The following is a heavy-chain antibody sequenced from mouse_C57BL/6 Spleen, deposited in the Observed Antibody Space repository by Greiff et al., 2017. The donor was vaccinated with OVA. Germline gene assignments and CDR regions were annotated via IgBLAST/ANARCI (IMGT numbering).Heavy chain of an antibody. CDR2: IDPEDGDT. V-gene: IGHV14-1*01. D-gene: IGHD1-1*01. Sequence: VQLQQSGAELVRPGASVKLSCTASGFNIKDYYMHWVKQRPEQGLEWIGRIDPEDGDTEYAPKFQGKATMTADTSSNTAYLQLSSLTSEDTAVYYCTAGGYGSSPYYAMDDWGQGTSVTVSS. CDR3: TAGGYGSSPYYAMDD. J-gene: IGHJ4*01. CDR1: GFNIKDYY.